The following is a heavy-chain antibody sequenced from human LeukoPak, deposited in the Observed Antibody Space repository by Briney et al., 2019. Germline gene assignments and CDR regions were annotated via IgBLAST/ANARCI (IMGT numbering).Heavy chain of an antibody. CDR3: ARDPAVALYFDY. CDR1: GDSVTNNY. V-gene: IGHV4-4*07. Sequence: MPSETLSLTCSVSGDSVTNNYWSWIRQPAGKGLEWIGRIYTSGSTNYNPSLKSRVTMSVDTSKNQFSLKLSSVTAADTAVYYCARDPAVALYFDYWGQGTLVTVSS. J-gene: IGHJ4*02. CDR2: IYTSGST. D-gene: IGHD6-19*01.